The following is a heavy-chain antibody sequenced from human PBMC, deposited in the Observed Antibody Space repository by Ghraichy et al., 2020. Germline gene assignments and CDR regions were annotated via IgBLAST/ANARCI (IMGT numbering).Heavy chain of an antibody. D-gene: IGHD3-22*01. CDR2: IYTSGST. CDR3: ARDDSSHPAPNDAFDI. Sequence: SETLSLTCTVSGGSISSGSYYWSWIRQPAGKGLEWIGRIYTSGSTNYNPSLKSRVTISVDTSKNQFSLKLSSVTAADTAVYYCARDDSSHPAPNDAFDIWGQGTMVTVSS. J-gene: IGHJ3*02. CDR1: GGSISSGSYY. V-gene: IGHV4-61*02.